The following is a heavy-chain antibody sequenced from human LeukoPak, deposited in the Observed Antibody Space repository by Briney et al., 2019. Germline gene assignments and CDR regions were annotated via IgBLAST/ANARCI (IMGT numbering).Heavy chain of an antibody. CDR3: ARDGYYYGSGSPTSTVNWFDP. J-gene: IGHJ5*02. D-gene: IGHD3-10*01. CDR2: IYTSGST. V-gene: IGHV4-61*02. CDR1: GGSISSGSYY. Sequence: PSQTLSLTCTVSGGSISSGSYYWSWIRQPAGKGLEWIGRIYTSGSTNYNPSLKSRVTMSVDTSKNQFSLKLSSVTAADTAVYYCARDGYYYGSGSPTSTVNWFDPWGQGTLVTVSS.